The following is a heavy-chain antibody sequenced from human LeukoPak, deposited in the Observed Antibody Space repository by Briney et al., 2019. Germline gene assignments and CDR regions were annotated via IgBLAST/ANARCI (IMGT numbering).Heavy chain of an antibody. CDR1: GYTFTGYY. CDR2: INPNSGGT. CDR3: ARPRIANSSGWYDYFDY. J-gene: IGHJ4*02. V-gene: IGHV1-2*02. D-gene: IGHD6-19*01. Sequence: ASVRVSCKASGYTFTGYYMHWVRQAPGQGLEWMGWINPNSGGTNYAQKFQGRVTITRDTSISTAYMELSRLRSDDTAVYYCARPRIANSSGWYDYFDYWGQGTLVTVSS.